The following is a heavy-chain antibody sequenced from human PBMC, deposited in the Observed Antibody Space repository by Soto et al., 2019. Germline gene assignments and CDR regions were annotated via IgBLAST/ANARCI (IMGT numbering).Heavy chain of an antibody. J-gene: IGHJ5*02. CDR2: ISAYNGNT. D-gene: IGHD3-10*01. Sequence: ASVKVSCKASGYTFTSYGISWVRQAPGQGLEWMGWISAYNGNTNYAQKLQGRVTMATDTSTSTAYMELRSLRSDDTAVYYCARDRDTMVPFDPWGQGTLVTVSS. CDR3: ARDRDTMVPFDP. V-gene: IGHV1-18*01. CDR1: GYTFTSYG.